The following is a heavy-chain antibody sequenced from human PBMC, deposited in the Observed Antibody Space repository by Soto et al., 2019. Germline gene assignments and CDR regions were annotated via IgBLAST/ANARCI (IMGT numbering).Heavy chain of an antibody. Sequence: HGESLKISCKGSGYSFTSYWIGWVRQMPGKGLEWMGIIYPGDSDTRYSPSFQGQVTISADKSISTAYLQWSSLKASDTATYYCAGPDRPSGKYYYDSSGYESWGQGTLVTVSS. D-gene: IGHD3-22*01. CDR2: IYPGDSDT. V-gene: IGHV5-51*01. CDR3: AGPDRPSGKYYYDSSGYES. J-gene: IGHJ4*02. CDR1: GYSFTSYW.